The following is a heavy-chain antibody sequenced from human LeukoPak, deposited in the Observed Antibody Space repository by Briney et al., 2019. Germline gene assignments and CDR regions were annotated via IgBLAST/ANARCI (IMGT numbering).Heavy chain of an antibody. Sequence: ASVKVSCKASGYTFTSYYMHWVRQAPGQGLEWMGIINPSGGSTSYAQKFQGRVTMTRDTSTSTVYMELSSLRSEDTAVYYCARDRSIAAAGTVMDYWGQGTLVTVSS. CDR3: ARDRSIAAAGTVMDY. D-gene: IGHD6-13*01. CDR2: INPSGGST. CDR1: GYTFTSYY. V-gene: IGHV1-46*01. J-gene: IGHJ4*02.